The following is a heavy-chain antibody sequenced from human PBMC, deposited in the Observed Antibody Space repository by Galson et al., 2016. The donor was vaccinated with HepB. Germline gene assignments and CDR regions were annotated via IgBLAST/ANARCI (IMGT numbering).Heavy chain of an antibody. CDR2: ISPGGST. D-gene: IGHD2-15*01. CDR3: AKRGGLKYYFDC. V-gene: IGHV3-23*01. J-gene: IGHJ4*02. CDR1: GFTFSSYG. Sequence: SLRLSCAASGFTFSSYGMSWVRQAPGQGLEWDSSISPGGSTYTDSVKGRFTISRDNSRNTLYLEMNSLRAEDTAVYYCAKRGGLKYYFDCWGQGTLVTVSS.